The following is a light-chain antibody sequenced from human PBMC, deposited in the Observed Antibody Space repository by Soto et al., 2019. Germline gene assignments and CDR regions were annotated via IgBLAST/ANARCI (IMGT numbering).Light chain of an antibody. CDR2: DVS. Sequence: QSALTQPASVSGSRGQSITISCTGTSSDVGAYNFVSWYQQHPGKAPKLLIFDVSNRPSGVSNRFSGSKSGNTASLTISGLQAEDEADYYCSSYTTRTNYVFGTGTKVTVL. CDR1: SSDVGAYNF. V-gene: IGLV2-14*01. J-gene: IGLJ1*01. CDR3: SSYTTRTNYV.